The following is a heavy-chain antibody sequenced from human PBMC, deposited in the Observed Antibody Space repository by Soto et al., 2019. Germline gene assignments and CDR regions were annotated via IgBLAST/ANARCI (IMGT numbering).Heavy chain of an antibody. CDR1: GFTFSNYA. Sequence: GGSLRLSCAASGFTFSNYAMNWVRQAPGKGLEWVSAISNSFSDGNTHYADSVKGRFTISRDNDKNTVFLEMNSLRAEDTAVYYCAKVFSPEGGNYFDYWGQGTLVTVSS. CDR3: AKVFSPEGGNYFDY. V-gene: IGHV3-23*01. CDR2: ISNSFSDGNT. J-gene: IGHJ4*02.